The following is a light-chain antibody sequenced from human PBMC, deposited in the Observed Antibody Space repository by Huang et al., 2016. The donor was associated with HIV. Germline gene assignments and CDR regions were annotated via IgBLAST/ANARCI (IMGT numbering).Light chain of an antibody. CDR1: QSISSW. CDR2: KAS. V-gene: IGKV1-5*03. J-gene: IGKJ4*01. Sequence: DIQMTQSPSTLSASVGDSVTITCRASQSISSWLAWYQQKPGKAPKVLIYKASSLESGVPSRCSGSGSGAEFTLTITSLQPDDFATYDCQQYNSYPLTFGGGTKVEIK. CDR3: QQYNSYPLT.